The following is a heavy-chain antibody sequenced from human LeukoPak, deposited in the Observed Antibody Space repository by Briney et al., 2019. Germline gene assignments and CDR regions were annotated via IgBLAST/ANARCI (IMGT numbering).Heavy chain of an antibody. CDR3: ARRGRNGFVVVPAATYYYYYMDV. Sequence: GASVKVSCKASGYTFTSYDINWVRQATGQGLEWMGWMNPNSGNTGYAQKFQGRVTITRNTSISTAYMELSSLRSGDTAVYYCARRGRNGFVVVPAATYYYYYMDVWGKGTTVTVSS. CDR2: MNPNSGNT. J-gene: IGHJ6*03. V-gene: IGHV1-8*03. CDR1: GYTFTSYD. D-gene: IGHD2-2*01.